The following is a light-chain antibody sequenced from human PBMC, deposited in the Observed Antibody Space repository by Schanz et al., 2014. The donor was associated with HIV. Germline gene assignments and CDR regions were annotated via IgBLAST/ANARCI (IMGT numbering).Light chain of an antibody. CDR2: AAS. V-gene: IGKV3D-15*01. J-gene: IGKJ1*01. CDR1: QSVDSNN. CDR3: QQYNNWPPWT. Sequence: DIVMTQSPATLSVSPGERATLSCRASQSVDSNNLAWYQQTPGQAPRLLIYAASTRATGIPDRFSGSGSGTEFTLTITNLQSEDFAVYYCQQYNNWPPWTFGQGTKVEIK.